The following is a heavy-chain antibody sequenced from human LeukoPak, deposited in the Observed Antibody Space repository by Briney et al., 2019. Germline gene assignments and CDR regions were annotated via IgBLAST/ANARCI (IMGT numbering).Heavy chain of an antibody. Sequence: GESLNISCRVSGYSFTNYWIGWVRQMPGEGLQWMGIIYPDDSDIRYSPSFQGQVTISADKSIITAYLQWSSLKASDTAMYYCARHGRGSRSPNAFDIWGQGTMVSVSS. J-gene: IGHJ3*02. V-gene: IGHV5-51*01. CDR2: IYPDDSDI. D-gene: IGHD3-10*01. CDR3: ARHGRGSRSPNAFDI. CDR1: GYSFTNYW.